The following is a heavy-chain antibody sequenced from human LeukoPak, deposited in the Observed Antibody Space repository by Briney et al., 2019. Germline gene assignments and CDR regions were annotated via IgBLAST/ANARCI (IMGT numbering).Heavy chain of an antibody. J-gene: IGHJ6*02. Sequence: SVKVSCKDSGGTFSSYAISWVRQAPGQGLEWMGRIIPILGIANYAQKFQGRVTITADKSTSTAYMELSSLRSEDTAVYYCARGTDYYYGMDVWGQGTTVTVSS. V-gene: IGHV1-69*04. CDR1: GGTFSSYA. CDR2: IIPILGIA. CDR3: ARGTDYYYGMDV.